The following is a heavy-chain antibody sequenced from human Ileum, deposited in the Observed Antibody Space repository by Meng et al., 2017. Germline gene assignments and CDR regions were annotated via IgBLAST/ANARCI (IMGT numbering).Heavy chain of an antibody. V-gene: IGHV3-74*01. CDR3: ARDKPHNWFDP. Sequence: EVHLLESGGGLVQPGGSLRLSCAASGFTFSSYWMHWVRQAPGKGLVWVARINTDGSDTRYADSVKGRFTISRDNAQNMVYLQMNSLRAEDTAVYYCARDKPHNWFDPWGQGTLVTVSS. J-gene: IGHJ5*02. CDR2: INTDGSDT. CDR1: GFTFSSYW.